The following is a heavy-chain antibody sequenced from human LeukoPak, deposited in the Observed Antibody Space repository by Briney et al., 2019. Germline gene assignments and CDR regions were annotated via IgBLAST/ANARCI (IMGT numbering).Heavy chain of an antibody. Sequence: SETLSLTCAVYGGSFSGYYWSWIRQPPGKGLEWIGEINHSGSTNYNPSLKSRATISINTSKNQFSLKLSSVTAADTAVYYCARLPLLWFGEPDYWGQGTLVTVSS. CDR1: GGSFSGYY. J-gene: IGHJ4*02. CDR2: INHSGST. D-gene: IGHD3-10*01. V-gene: IGHV4-34*01. CDR3: ARLPLLWFGEPDY.